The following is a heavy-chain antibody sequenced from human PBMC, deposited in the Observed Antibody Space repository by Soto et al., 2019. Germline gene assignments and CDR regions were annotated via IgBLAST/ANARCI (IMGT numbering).Heavy chain of an antibody. CDR3: ARRYSGYGDY. V-gene: IGHV4-59*08. Sequence: PSETLSLTCTVSGDSISTFYWSWIRQPPGKGLEWIGYIYHSGSTNYNPSLKSRVTISVDTSKNQFSLKLSSVAAADTAVYYCARRYSGYGDYWGQGTLVTVSS. CDR2: IYHSGST. CDR1: GDSISTFY. J-gene: IGHJ4*02. D-gene: IGHD5-12*01.